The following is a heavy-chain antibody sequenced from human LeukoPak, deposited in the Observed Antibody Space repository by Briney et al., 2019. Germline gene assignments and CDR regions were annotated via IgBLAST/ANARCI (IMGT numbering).Heavy chain of an antibody. D-gene: IGHD3-16*01. CDR3: ARKGWGWDAFDI. J-gene: IGHJ3*02. V-gene: IGHV1-69*04. Sequence: PVKVSCKASGGTFSSYAISWVRQAPGQGLEWMGRIIPILGIANYAQKFQGRVTITADKSTSTAYMELSSLRSEDTAVYYCARKGWGWDAFDIWGQGTMVTVSS. CDR1: GGTFSSYA. CDR2: IIPILGIA.